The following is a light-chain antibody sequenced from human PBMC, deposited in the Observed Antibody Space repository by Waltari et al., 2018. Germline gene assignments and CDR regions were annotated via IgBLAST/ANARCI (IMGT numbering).Light chain of an antibody. CDR2: QDT. CDR3: QAWVGSTVV. Sequence: SYELTQPPSVSVSPGQTASITCSGDNLGNKYACWYEQKPGQSHVLIIYQDTKRPSGTPERFSGSNSGNTATLTISGTQTLDEADYYCQAWVGSTVVFGGGTKLTVL. V-gene: IGLV3-1*01. CDR1: NLGNKY. J-gene: IGLJ3*02.